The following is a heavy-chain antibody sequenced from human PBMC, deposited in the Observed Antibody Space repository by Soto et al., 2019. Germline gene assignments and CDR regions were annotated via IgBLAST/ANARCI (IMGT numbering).Heavy chain of an antibody. CDR2: INAGNGNT. D-gene: IGHD5-12*01. Sequence: ASVKVSCKASGYTFTSYAMHWVRQAPGQRLEWMGWINAGNGNTKYSQKFQGRVTITRDISSNTAYLELSGLASEDTAVYYCAKKHSGSSLAYWGQGSLVTVSS. V-gene: IGHV1-3*01. J-gene: IGHJ4*02. CDR3: AKKHSGSSLAY. CDR1: GYTFTSYA.